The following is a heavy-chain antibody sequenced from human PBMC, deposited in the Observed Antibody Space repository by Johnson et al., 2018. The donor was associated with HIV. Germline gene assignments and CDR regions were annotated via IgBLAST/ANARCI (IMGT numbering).Heavy chain of an antibody. Sequence: QVQLVESGGGLVKPGGSLRLSCEASGMTFSNLWMNWVRQAPGKGLEWVAVIWYDGSNKYYADSVKGRFTISRDNSKNTLYLQMNSLRPEDTAAYYCATIAAHGAAFDIWGQGTVVTVSS. J-gene: IGHJ3*02. CDR2: IWYDGSNK. D-gene: IGHD6-25*01. CDR3: ATIAAHGAAFDI. V-gene: IGHV3-33*08. CDR1: GMTFSNLW.